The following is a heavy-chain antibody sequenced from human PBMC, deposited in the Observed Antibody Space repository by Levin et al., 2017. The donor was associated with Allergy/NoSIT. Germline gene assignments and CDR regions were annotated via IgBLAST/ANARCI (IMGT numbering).Heavy chain of an antibody. CDR2: IYWDDDL. CDR3: AHEHTNDCDGHDGPFDY. CDR1: GLSLNARGVG. D-gene: IGHD1-1*01. Sequence: SGPTLVKPTQTLTLTCAVSGLSLNARGVGVGWIRQPPGKALEWLALIYWDDDLRYSPSLRNRPTINKDTSKNQVVLIMTNMDPVDTATYYCAHEHTNDCDGHDGPFDYWGQGTQVTVSS. J-gene: IGHJ4*01. V-gene: IGHV2-5*02.